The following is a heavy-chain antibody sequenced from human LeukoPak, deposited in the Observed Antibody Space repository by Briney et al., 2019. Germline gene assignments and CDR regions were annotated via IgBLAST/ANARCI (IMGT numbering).Heavy chain of an antibody. J-gene: IGHJ6*02. CDR3: ARDIPFIVVVPAVNYYGMDV. V-gene: IGHV1-18*01. CDR1: GYTFTXYG. Sequence: VKVSCKAXGYTFTXYGISWVRQAPGQGLEWMGWISAYNGNTNYAQKLQGRVTMTTDTSTSTAYMELRSLRSDDTAVYYCARDIPFIVVVPAVNYYGMDVWGQGTTVTVSS. CDR2: ISAYNGNT. D-gene: IGHD2-2*01.